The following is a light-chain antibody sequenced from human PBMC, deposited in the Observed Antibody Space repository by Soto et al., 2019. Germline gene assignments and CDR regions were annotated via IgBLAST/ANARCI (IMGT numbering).Light chain of an antibody. J-gene: IGKJ1*01. V-gene: IGKV1-39*01. CDR1: QSVISY. Sequence: DIEITQSPSSLSASVGDRVTLTCRASQSVISYLNWYQQTPGKAPKILIYAASSLQSGVPSRFSGSGSGTDCTLTISSLQPEDFETYYCQQSYSNPQTFGQGTKVDI. CDR2: AAS. CDR3: QQSYSNPQT.